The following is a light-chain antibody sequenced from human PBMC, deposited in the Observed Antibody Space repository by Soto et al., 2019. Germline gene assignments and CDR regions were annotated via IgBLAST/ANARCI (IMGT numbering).Light chain of an antibody. CDR2: DVS. Sequence: QSALTQPRSVSGSPGQSVTISCTGTSSDVGGYNYVSWYQQHPGKAPKVMIYDVSERPSGVPDRFYGSKSGNTASLTISGLQAEDEADYYCCSYAGSPRYVLGTGTKVTV. CDR3: CSYAGSPRYV. CDR1: SSDVGGYNY. J-gene: IGLJ1*01. V-gene: IGLV2-11*01.